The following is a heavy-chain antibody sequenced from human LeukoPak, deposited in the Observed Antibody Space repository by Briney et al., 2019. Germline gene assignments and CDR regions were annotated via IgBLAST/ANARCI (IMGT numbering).Heavy chain of an antibody. Sequence: GGSLRLSCAAPGVTFSGYSVNWVRQAPGKGLEWVSAITATSRHIYYADSVKGRFTISRDNAKNSLYLQMNSLRAEDTAVYYCARDLVPAAPSHFDYWGQGTLVTVSS. D-gene: IGHD2-2*01. CDR1: GVTFSGYS. V-gene: IGHV3-21*01. J-gene: IGHJ4*02. CDR2: ITATSRHI. CDR3: ARDLVPAAPSHFDY.